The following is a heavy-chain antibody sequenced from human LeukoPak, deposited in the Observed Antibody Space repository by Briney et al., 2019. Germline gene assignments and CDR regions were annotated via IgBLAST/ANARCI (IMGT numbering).Heavy chain of an antibody. CDR3: AKARGGTYRTYYFDY. J-gene: IGHJ4*02. CDR1: GFTSCTYA. CDR2: SGSGGDT. Sequence: GGSLRLSCVASGFTSCTYAMDGVRHAPGKGQEWVSGSGSGGDTYYVYAVKRRFTISRDNSQNTLYLQMNSLRAEDTAVYYCAKARGGTYRTYYFDYWGQGTLVTVSS. V-gene: IGHV3-23*01. D-gene: IGHD1-26*01.